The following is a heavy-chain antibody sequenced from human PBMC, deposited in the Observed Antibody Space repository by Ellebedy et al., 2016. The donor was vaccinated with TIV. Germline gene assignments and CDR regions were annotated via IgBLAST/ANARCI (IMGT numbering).Heavy chain of an antibody. J-gene: IGHJ5*02. Sequence: GESLKISXAASGFTFSDYYMSWIRQAPGKGPEWVAHIKQDGGEKHYEDSVKGRFTISRDNAKNSLDLQMNSLRAEDTAVYYCARGQGYITFGGGVLTRGNWFDPWGQGTLVSVSS. CDR2: IKQDGGEK. CDR3: ARGQGYITFGGGVLTRGNWFDP. D-gene: IGHD3-16*01. V-gene: IGHV3-7*03. CDR1: GFTFSDYY.